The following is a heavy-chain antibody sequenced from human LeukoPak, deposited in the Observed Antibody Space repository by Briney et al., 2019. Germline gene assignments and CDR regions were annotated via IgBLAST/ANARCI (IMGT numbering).Heavy chain of an antibody. CDR3: AADGGGLDYGSNNDAFDI. D-gene: IGHD4-23*01. J-gene: IGHJ3*02. CDR2: MNPNSGNT. CDR1: GYTFTSYD. Sequence: ASVKVSCKASGYTFTSYDINWVRQATGQGLEWMGWMNPNSGNTGYAQKFQGRVTITRNTSISTAYMELSSLRSEDTAVYYCAADGGGLDYGSNNDAFDIWGQGTMVTVSS. V-gene: IGHV1-8*03.